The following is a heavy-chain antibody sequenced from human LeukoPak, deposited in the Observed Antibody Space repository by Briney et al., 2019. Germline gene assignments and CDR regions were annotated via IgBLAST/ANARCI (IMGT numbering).Heavy chain of an antibody. CDR1: GYTFTSYA. CDR3: ARAGGSYYYYYGMDV. J-gene: IGHJ6*02. D-gene: IGHD1-26*01. CDR2: INAGNGNT. V-gene: IGHV1-3*01. Sequence: GSVKVSCKASGYTFTSYAMHWVRQAPGQRLEWMGWINAGNGNTKYSQKFQGRVTITRDTSASTAYMELSSLRSEDTAVYDCARAGGSYYYYYGMDVWGQGTTVTVSS.